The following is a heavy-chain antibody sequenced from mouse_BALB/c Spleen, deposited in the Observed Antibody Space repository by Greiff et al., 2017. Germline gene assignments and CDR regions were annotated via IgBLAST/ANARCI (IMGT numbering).Heavy chain of an antibody. CDR3: ARRYDGNYAMDY. J-gene: IGHJ4*01. CDR2: INPSSGYT. Sequence: VKLMESGAELARPGASVKMSCKASGYTFTSYTMHWVKQRPGQGLEWIGYINPSSGYTNYNQKFKDKATLTADKSSSTAYMQLSSLTSEDSAVYYCARRYDGNYAMDYWGQGTSVTVSS. V-gene: IGHV1-4*01. D-gene: IGHD2-14*01. CDR1: GYTFTSYT.